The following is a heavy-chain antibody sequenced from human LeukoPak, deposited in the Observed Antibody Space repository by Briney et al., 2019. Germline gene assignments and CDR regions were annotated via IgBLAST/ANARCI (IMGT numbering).Heavy chain of an antibody. CDR2: ISWNSGSI. J-gene: IGHJ4*02. CDR3: AKDAGY. Sequence: GRSLRLSCAASGFTFDDYAMHWVRQAPGKGLEWVSGISWNSGSIGYADSVKGRFTISRDNAKNSLYLQMNSLRAEDTVLYYCAKDAGYWGQGTLVTVSS. V-gene: IGHV3-9*01. CDR1: GFTFDDYA.